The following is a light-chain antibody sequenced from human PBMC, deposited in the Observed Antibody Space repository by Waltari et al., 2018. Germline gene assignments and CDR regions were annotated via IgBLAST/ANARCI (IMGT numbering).Light chain of an antibody. V-gene: IGKV3-20*01. CDR3: QQYGSSPLT. J-gene: IGKJ4*01. CDR1: QSVSGSY. CDR2: AAS. Sequence: DIVLTQSPGPLSLSPGERATLSCRASQSVSGSYLAWYHQKPGQAPRLLIYAASSRATGIPDRFSGSGSGTDFTLTISRLEPEDFAVYYCQQYGSSPLTFGGGTKVEIK.